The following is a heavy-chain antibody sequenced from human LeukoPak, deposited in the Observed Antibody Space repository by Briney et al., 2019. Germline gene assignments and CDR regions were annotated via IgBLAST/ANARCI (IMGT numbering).Heavy chain of an antibody. Sequence: GGSLRLSCAASGFTFRSCAMSWVRRAPGKGLEWVSTMSGSGGSTYYADSVKGRFTISRDNSKNTLYLQMNSLRSDDTAMYYCARGGLRDSSGYRSWGQGTLVTVSS. D-gene: IGHD3-22*01. CDR3: ARGGLRDSSGYRS. V-gene: IGHV3-23*01. J-gene: IGHJ4*02. CDR1: GFTFRSCA. CDR2: MSGSGGST.